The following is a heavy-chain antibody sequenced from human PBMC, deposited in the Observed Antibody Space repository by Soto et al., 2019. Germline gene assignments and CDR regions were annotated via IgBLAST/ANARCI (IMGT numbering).Heavy chain of an antibody. V-gene: IGHV1-3*01. Sequence: ASVKVSCKASGYTFTSYAMHWVRQAPGQRLEWMGWINAGNGNAKYSQKFQGRVTITRDTSASTAYMELSSLRSEDTAVYYCAMPYYYDSSGPYFDYWGQGTLVTVSS. CDR3: AMPYYYDSSGPYFDY. CDR1: GYTFTSYA. CDR2: INAGNGNA. D-gene: IGHD3-22*01. J-gene: IGHJ4*02.